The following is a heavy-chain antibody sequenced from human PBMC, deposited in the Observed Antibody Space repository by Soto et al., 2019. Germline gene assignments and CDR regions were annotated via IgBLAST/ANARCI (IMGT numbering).Heavy chain of an antibody. V-gene: IGHV1-69*13. CDR2: VIPIFGTA. CDR1: GGTFSSYA. J-gene: IGHJ6*02. CDR3: AREERYFDWLKKDYYYYYGMDV. Sequence: SVKVSCKASGGTFSSYAISWVRQAPGQGLEWMGGVIPIFGTANYAQKFQGRVTITADESTSTAYMELSSLRSEDTAVYYCAREERYFDWLKKDYYYYYGMDVWGQGTTVTVSS. D-gene: IGHD3-9*01.